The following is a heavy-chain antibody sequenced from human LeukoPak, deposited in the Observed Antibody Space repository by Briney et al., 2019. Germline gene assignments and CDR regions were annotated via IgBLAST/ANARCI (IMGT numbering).Heavy chain of an antibody. D-gene: IGHD5-24*01. CDR2: IYSSGST. V-gene: IGHV3-66*02. Sequence: GGSLRLSCAASGFIVSSNYKSWVRQAPGKGLEWVSVIYSSGSTSYADSVKGRFTISRDNSKNTLYLQMNTLRAEDTAVYYCARGDGYNFNWGQGTLVTVSS. J-gene: IGHJ4*02. CDR3: ARGDGYNFN. CDR1: GFIVSSNY.